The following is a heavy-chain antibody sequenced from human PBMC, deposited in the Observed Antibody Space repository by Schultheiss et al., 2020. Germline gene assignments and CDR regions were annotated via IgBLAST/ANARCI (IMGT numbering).Heavy chain of an antibody. CDR2: MNPNSGNT. V-gene: IGHV1-8*01. J-gene: IGHJ6*03. CDR1: GYTFTSYD. D-gene: IGHD6-6*01. CDR3: ASSSSRLGYYYMDV. Sequence: ASVKVSCKASGYTFTSYDINWVRQATGQGLEWMGWMNPNSGNTGYAQKFQGRVTMTRNTSISTAYMELSSLRSEDTAVYYCASSSSRLGYYYMDVWGKGTTGTVSS.